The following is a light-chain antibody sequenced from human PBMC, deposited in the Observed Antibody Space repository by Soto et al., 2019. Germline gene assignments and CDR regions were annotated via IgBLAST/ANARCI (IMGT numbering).Light chain of an antibody. CDR3: HQYNSDLDT. CDR1: QSISSW. J-gene: IGKJ2*01. Sequence: DIQMTQSPPTLSASVGDRVTITCRASQSISSWLAWYQQKAGKAPKLLISRASTLESGVPSRFSGSGSGTEFTLTISGLQPDDFATYYCHQYNSDLDTFGKGAKLEIK. V-gene: IGKV1-5*03. CDR2: RAS.